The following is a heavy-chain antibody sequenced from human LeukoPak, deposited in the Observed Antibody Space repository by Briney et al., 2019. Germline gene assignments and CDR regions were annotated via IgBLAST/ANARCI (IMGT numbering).Heavy chain of an antibody. V-gene: IGHV3-7*05. CDR2: IKQDGSEK. Sequence: GGSLRLSCKASAFTFKRYWMLWARQAPGKGLEWVANIKQDGSEKYYVDSVKGRFTISRDNAKNSLYLQMNSLRAEDTAVYYCATSNWNDYNYRGQGTLVTVSS. CDR1: AFTFKRYW. D-gene: IGHD1-20*01. CDR3: ATSNWNDYNY. J-gene: IGHJ4*02.